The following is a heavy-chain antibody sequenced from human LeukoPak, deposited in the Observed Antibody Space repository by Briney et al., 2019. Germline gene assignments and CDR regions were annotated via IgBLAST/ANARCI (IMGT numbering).Heavy chain of an antibody. Sequence: ASVKVSCKASGYTFTGYYMHWVRQAPGQGLEWMGWINPNSGGTNYAQKFQGRVTMTRDTSISTAYMELSRLRSDDTAVYYCARAQDVLADGAFDIWGQGTMVTVSS. J-gene: IGHJ3*02. CDR3: ARAQDVLADGAFDI. D-gene: IGHD2-15*01. CDR1: GYTFTGYY. CDR2: INPNSGGT. V-gene: IGHV1-2*02.